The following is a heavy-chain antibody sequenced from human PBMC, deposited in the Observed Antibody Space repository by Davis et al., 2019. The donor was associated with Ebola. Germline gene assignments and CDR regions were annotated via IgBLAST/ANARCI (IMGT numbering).Heavy chain of an antibody. J-gene: IGHJ4*02. CDR2: INHSGST. CDR3: ARGRVVTAIFDY. Sequence: MPSETLSLTCAVYGGSFSGYYWSWIRQPSGKGLEWIGEINHSGSTNYNPSLKSRVTISVDTSKNQFSLKLSSVTAADTAVYYCARGRVVTAIFDYWGQGTLVTVSS. D-gene: IGHD2-21*02. CDR1: GGSFSGYY. V-gene: IGHV4-34*01.